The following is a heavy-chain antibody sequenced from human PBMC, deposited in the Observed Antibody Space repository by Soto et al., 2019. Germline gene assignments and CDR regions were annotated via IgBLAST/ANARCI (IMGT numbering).Heavy chain of an antibody. V-gene: IGHV1-69*02. J-gene: IGHJ3*02. CDR3: AGRSIAVAGGLFDAFDI. CDR1: GVRFSSYT. D-gene: IGHD6-19*01. Sequence: ASVKVSCKASGVRFSSYTLSWVRQAPGQGLEWMGRIIPILGIANYAQKFQGRVTITADKSTSTAYMELSSLRSEDTAVYYCAGRSIAVAGGLFDAFDIWGQGTMVTVSS. CDR2: IIPILGIA.